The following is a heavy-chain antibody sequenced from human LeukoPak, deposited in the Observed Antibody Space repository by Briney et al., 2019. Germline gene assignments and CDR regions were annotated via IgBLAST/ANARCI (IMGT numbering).Heavy chain of an antibody. J-gene: IGHJ5*02. V-gene: IGHV4-38-2*02. CDR2: IYHSGST. CDR3: ARDGYSSSWYWFDP. D-gene: IGHD6-13*01. CDR1: GYSISSGYY. Sequence: SETLFLTCTVSGYSISSGYYWGWIRQPPGKGLEWIGSIYHSGSTYYNPSLKSRVTISVDTSKNQFSLKLSSVTAADTAVYYCARDGYSSSWYWFDPWGQGTLVTVSS.